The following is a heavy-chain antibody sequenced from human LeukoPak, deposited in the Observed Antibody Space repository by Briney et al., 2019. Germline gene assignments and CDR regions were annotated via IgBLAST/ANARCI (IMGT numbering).Heavy chain of an antibody. CDR1: GYTFTSYA. J-gene: IGHJ6*02. CDR2: INAGNGNT. V-gene: IGHV1-3*01. CDR3: ARGFRGTYYDFWSGYYPWAGDYYYGMDV. Sequence: ASVKVSCKASGYTFTSYAMHWVRQAPGQRLEWMGWINAGNGNTKYPQKFQGRVTITRDTSASTAYMELSSLRSEDTAVYYCARGFRGTYYDFWSGYYPWAGDYYYGMDVWGQGTTVTVSS. D-gene: IGHD3-3*01.